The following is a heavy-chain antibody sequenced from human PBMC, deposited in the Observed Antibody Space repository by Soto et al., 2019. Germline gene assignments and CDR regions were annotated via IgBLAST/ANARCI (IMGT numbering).Heavy chain of an antibody. CDR3: ARDLGQQLVLFMDV. CDR2: INAGNGNT. V-gene: IGHV1-3*01. Sequence: GASVKVSCKASGYTFTSYAMHWVRQAPGQRLEWMGWINAGNGNTKYSQKFQGRVTITRDTSASTAYMELSSLRSEDTAVYYCARDLGQQLVLFMDVWGQGTTVTVSS. D-gene: IGHD6-13*01. CDR1: GYTFTSYA. J-gene: IGHJ6*02.